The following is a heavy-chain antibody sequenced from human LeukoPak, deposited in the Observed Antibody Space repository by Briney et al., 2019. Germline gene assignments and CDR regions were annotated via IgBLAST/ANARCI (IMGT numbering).Heavy chain of an antibody. CDR1: GGTFSSYA. D-gene: IGHD3-22*01. CDR3: ARASPNYYDSSGYSPFDY. J-gene: IGHJ4*02. CDR2: IIPIFGTA. Sequence: SVKVSCKSSGGTFSSYAISCVRQAPGQGLEWMGGIIPIFGTANYAQKFQGRVTITADESTSTAYMELSSLRSEDTAVYYCARASPNYYDSSGYSPFDYWGQGTLVTVSS. V-gene: IGHV1-69*13.